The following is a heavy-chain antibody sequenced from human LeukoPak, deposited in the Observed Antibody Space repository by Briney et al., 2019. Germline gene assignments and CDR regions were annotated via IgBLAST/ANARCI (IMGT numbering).Heavy chain of an antibody. CDR3: AKDLKAFWSGHEPGYYYYYGMDV. D-gene: IGHD3-3*01. V-gene: IGHV3-30*18. CDR1: GFTFSSYG. J-gene: IGHJ6*02. Sequence: GGSLRLSCAASGFTFSSYGMHWVRQAPGKGLEWVAVISYDGSNKYYADSVKGRFTISRDNSKNTLYLQMNSLRAEDTAVYYCAKDLKAFWSGHEPGYYYYYGMDVWGQGTTVTVSS. CDR2: ISYDGSNK.